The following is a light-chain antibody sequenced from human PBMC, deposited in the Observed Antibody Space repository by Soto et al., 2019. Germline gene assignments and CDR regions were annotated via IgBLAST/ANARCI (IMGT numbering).Light chain of an antibody. J-gene: IGKJ2*04. CDR2: GAS. CDR3: QHYVCL. Sequence: EIVWTQSPGTLSLSPGERATLSCRASQSVSSSYLAWYQHKPGQAPRLLIYGASSRATGIPDRVSGSGSGTDFALTFRRVELEVFSVYYCQHYVCLFGQGDPLQIQ. CDR1: QSVSSSY. V-gene: IGKV3-20*01.